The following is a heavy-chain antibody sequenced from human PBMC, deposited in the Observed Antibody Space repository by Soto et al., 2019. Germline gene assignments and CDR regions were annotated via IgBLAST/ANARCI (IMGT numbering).Heavy chain of an antibody. CDR3: ARFGYCSGGSCYSSGSGYYYYGMDV. CDR2: ISSSSSYI. Sequence: GSLRLSCAASGFTFSSYSMNWVRQAPGKGLEWVSSISSSSSYIYYADSVKGRFTISRDNAKNSLYLQMNSLRAEDTAVYYCARFGYCSGGSCYSSGSGYYYYGMDVWGQGTTVTVSS. CDR1: GFTFSSYS. D-gene: IGHD2-15*01. V-gene: IGHV3-21*01. J-gene: IGHJ6*02.